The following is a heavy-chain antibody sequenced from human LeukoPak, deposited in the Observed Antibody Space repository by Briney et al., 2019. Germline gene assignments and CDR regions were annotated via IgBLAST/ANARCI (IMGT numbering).Heavy chain of an antibody. CDR1: GYIFISYY. Sequence: ASVKVSCKASGYIFISYYIHWVRQAPGQGLEWMGIINPSGGSTSYAQKFQGRVTMTRDTSTSTVYMELSSLRSDDTAVYYCARGYSSGWGKDYYYHMDVWGKGTTVTVSS. CDR3: ARGYSSGWGKDYYYHMDV. J-gene: IGHJ6*03. V-gene: IGHV1-46*01. CDR2: INPSGGST. D-gene: IGHD6-19*01.